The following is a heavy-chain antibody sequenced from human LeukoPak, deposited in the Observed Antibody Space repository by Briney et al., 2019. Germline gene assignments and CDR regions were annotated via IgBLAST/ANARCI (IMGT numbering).Heavy chain of an antibody. V-gene: IGHV4-59*08. CDR3: ARHVSALLSSFEY. CDR1: GGSISSYY. D-gene: IGHD2/OR15-2a*01. Sequence: SETLSLTCTVSGGSISSYYCSWIRQPPGKGLEWVGYIYYSGSTNYKPSLRSRVTISVDTSKNQFSLKLSSVTAADTAVYYCARHVSALLSSFEYWGQGTLVTVSS. J-gene: IGHJ4*02. CDR2: IYYSGST.